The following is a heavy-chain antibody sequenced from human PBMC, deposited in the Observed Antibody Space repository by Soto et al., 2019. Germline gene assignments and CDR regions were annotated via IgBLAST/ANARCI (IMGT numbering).Heavy chain of an antibody. CDR3: VKQMTTWTDSFFDF. J-gene: IGHJ4*02. V-gene: IGHV3-23*01. CDR1: EFSFSRYA. Sequence: GGSLRLSCVASEFSFSRYAMTWVRQAAGKGLQWVAGLGPDGRNTFYGESVRGRFTISRDNSRNTLYLQMSSLRAEDTAVYFCVKQMTTWTDSFFDFWGQGIQVTVSS. D-gene: IGHD4-17*01. CDR2: LGPDGRNT.